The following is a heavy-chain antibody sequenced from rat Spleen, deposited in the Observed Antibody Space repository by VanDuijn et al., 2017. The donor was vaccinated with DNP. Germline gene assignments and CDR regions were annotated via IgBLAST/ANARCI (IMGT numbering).Heavy chain of an antibody. D-gene: IGHD1-4*01. V-gene: IGHV5-20*01. CDR1: GFTFNDYY. J-gene: IGHJ4*01. CDR3: TTGAGSP. CDR2: LSYDGSST. Sequence: EVQLVESGGGLVQPGRSLKLSCAASGFTFNDYYMAWVRQAPTKGLEWVAYLSYDGSSTYYGDSVKGRFTISRDNAKSTLYLQMNSLRSEDTATYYCTTGAGSPWGQGTSVTVSS.